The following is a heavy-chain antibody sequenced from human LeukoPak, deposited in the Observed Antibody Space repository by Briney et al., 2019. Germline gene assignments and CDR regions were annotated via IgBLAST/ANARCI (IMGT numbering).Heavy chain of an antibody. CDR2: ISGSGGSA. CDR1: GFTFSNYA. CDR3: AKDRCTNGVCYFDT. V-gene: IGHV3-23*01. Sequence: GGSLRLSCAASGFTFSNYAMDWVRQAPGKGLEWVSGISGSGGSAYYADSVKGRFTISRDSSKNTLFLQMNRLRAEDTAVYYCAKDRCTNGVCYFDTWGQGTLVTVS. D-gene: IGHD2-8*01. J-gene: IGHJ4*02.